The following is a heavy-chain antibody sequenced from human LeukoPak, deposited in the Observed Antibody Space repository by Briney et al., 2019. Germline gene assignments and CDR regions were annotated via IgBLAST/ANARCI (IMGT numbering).Heavy chain of an antibody. J-gene: IGHJ4*02. D-gene: IGHD4-17*01. V-gene: IGHV3-74*01. CDR1: GFTFSSYW. CDR2: INSDGSRT. Sequence: PGGSLRLSCAASGFTFSSYWMHWVRQAPGKGLVWVSRINSDGSRTTYADSVKGRFTISRDNAKSSLYLQMNSLRAEDTAVYYCARDPSTVTTGYYWGQGTLVTVFS. CDR3: ARDPSTVTTGYY.